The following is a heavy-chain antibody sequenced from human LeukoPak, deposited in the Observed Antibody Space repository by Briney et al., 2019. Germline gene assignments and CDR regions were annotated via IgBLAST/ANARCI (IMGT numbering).Heavy chain of an antibody. V-gene: IGHV3-23*01. Sequence: GGSLRLSCAASGFTFSSYAMSWVRQAPGKGLEWVSAISGSDGSTYYTDSVKGRFTISRDNSKNTLYMQMNSLRAEDTAVYYCARHPDGSLSLDYWGQGTLVTVSS. CDR1: GFTFSSYA. CDR2: ISGSDGST. D-gene: IGHD1-26*01. CDR3: ARHPDGSLSLDY. J-gene: IGHJ4*02.